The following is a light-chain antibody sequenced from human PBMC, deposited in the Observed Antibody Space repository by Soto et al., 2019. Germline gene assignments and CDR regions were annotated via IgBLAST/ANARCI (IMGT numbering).Light chain of an antibody. Sequence: DIHMTQSPSALPACLGNTLTITCRASQYISTYLNWYQQKPGKAPKLLIYVASNLQSGVPSRFSGSGSGTEFTRTISSLQPEDIATYYCQESYSTSVGQGTKLDIK. CDR2: VAS. J-gene: IGKJ1*01. CDR3: QESYSTS. V-gene: IGKV1-39*01. CDR1: QYISTY.